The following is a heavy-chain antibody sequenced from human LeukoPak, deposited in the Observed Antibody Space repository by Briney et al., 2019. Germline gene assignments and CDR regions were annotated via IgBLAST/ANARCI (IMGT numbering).Heavy chain of an antibody. CDR3: ARGYSGYDFALGWYFDL. CDR1: GYTFTSYY. J-gene: IGHJ2*01. V-gene: IGHV1-46*01. D-gene: IGHD5-12*01. CDR2: INPSGGST. Sequence: GASVKVSCKASGYTFTSYYMHWVRQAPGQGLEWMGLINPSGGSTSYAQKFQGRVTMTRDTSTSTVYMELSSLRSEDTAVYYCARGYSGYDFALGWYFDLWGRGTLVTVSS.